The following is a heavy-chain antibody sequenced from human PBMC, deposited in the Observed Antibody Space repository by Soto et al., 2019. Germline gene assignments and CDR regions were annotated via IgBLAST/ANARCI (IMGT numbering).Heavy chain of an antibody. J-gene: IGHJ4*02. CDR3: ARKFDQEFFDS. CDR2: IYPGDSDT. Sequence: GESLKISCKGSGYTFSTYWIAWVRQMPGKGLEWMGIIYPGDSDTKYSPAFQGQVTISADKSINTAYLQSTSLEASDTSMYYCARKFDQEFFDSWGQGTLVTVSS. D-gene: IGHD3-10*01. CDR1: GYTFSTYW. V-gene: IGHV5-51*01.